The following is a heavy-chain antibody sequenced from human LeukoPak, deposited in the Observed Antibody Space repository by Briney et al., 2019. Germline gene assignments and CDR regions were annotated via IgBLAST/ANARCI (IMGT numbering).Heavy chain of an antibody. CDR2: ISAYNGNT. CDR3: ARDCIGCHGFDY. V-gene: IGHV1-18*01. J-gene: IGHJ4*02. CDR1: GYTFTSYG. Sequence: ASVTVSCKASGYTFTSYGISWVRQAPGQGLEWMGWISAYNGNTNYAQELQGRVTMTTDTSTSTAYMELRSLRSDDTAVYYCARDCIGCHGFDYWGQGTLVTVSS. D-gene: IGHD2-15*01.